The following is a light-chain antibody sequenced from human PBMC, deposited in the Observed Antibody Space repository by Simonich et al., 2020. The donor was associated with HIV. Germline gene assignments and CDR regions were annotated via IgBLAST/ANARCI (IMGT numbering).Light chain of an antibody. CDR3: QQYNDLPLLA. J-gene: IGKJ4*01. Sequence: EIVMTQSPVTLSVSPGERATLTCRASQSVSSNLAWYQQKPGQAPRLLVYGASTRATGIPARFSGSGSVTEFALTISTMQSEDFAVYYCQQYNDLPLLAFGGGTKVEIK. CDR2: GAS. CDR1: QSVSSN. V-gene: IGKV3-15*01.